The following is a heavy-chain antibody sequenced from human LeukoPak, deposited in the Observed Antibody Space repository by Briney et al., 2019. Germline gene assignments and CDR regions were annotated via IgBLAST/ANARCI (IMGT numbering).Heavy chain of an antibody. D-gene: IGHD1-26*01. Sequence: GGSLRLSCAASGFTVSSNYMSWVRQAPGRGLEWVSVIYSGGSTYYADSVKGRFTISRDNSKNTLYLQMNSLRAEDTAVYYCARVLRASIDYWGQGTLVTVSS. CDR1: GFTVSSNY. V-gene: IGHV3-53*01. CDR3: ARVLRASIDY. CDR2: IYSGGST. J-gene: IGHJ4*02.